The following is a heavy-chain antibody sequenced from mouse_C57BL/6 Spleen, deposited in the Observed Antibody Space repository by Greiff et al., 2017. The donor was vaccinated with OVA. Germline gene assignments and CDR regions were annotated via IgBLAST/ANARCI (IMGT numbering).Heavy chain of an antibody. CDR3: ARDNGSSYYAMDY. V-gene: IGHV1-61*01. CDR2: IYPSDSET. Sequence: VQLQQPGAELVRPGSSVKLSCKASGYTFTSYWMDWVKQRPGQGLEWIGNIYPSDSETHYNQKFKDKATLTVDKSSSTAYMQLSSLTSEDSAVYDCARDNGSSYYAMDYWGQGTSVTVSS. CDR1: GYTFTSYW. D-gene: IGHD1-1*01. J-gene: IGHJ4*01.